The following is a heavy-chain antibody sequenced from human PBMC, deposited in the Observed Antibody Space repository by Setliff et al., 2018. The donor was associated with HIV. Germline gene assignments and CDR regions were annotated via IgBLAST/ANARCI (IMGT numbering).Heavy chain of an antibody. J-gene: IGHJ4*02. CDR1: GFTFSSYW. CDR3: AKRLAGSNTWYHFDT. V-gene: IGHV3-74*01. CDR2: INGDGSST. D-gene: IGHD6-13*01. Sequence: GGSLRLSCAASGFTFSSYWMHWVRQVPGKGLMWVSRINGDGSSTTYADSVKGRFTISRDNSKNTLYLQLNSLSAEDTAIYYCAKRLAGSNTWYHFDTWGQGTLVTVSS.